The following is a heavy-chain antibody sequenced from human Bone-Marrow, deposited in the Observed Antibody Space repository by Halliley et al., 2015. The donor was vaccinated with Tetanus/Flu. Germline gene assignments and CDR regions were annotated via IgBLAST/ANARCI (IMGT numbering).Heavy chain of an antibody. Sequence: TLSLTCTVTVSRGSISSGGHYWNWIRQLPGKGLQWIGHIYYSGSTHYNPSLKSRVTMSVDTSKNQLSLKLSSVTAADTAVYYCARGLYYYGSGSYFDFWGQGTLVTVSS. J-gene: IGHJ4*02. CDR3: ARGLYYYGSGSYFDF. V-gene: IGHV4-31*03. CDR1: VSRGSISSGGHY. D-gene: IGHD3-10*01. CDR2: IYYSGST.